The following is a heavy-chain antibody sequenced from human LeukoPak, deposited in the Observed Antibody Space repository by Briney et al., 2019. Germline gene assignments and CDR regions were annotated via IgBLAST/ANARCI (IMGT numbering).Heavy chain of an antibody. V-gene: IGHV3-64*01. D-gene: IGHD2-21*01. CDR1: GFTFNLYA. CDR2: INSNGDST. Sequence: GGSLRLSCATSGFTFNLYAMHWVRQAPGKGLEFVSAINSNGDSTYYANSVKGRFTISRDSSQNTLHLQMGSLRAEDMAVYYCAREERGQAINYWGQGTLVTVSS. CDR3: AREERGQAINY. J-gene: IGHJ4*02.